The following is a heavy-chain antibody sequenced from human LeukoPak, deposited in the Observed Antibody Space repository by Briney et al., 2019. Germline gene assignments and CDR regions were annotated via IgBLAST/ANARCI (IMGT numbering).Heavy chain of an antibody. Sequence: SETLSLTCTVSGGSITSYYWSWIRQPPGKGLEWIGYIYYSGSTDYNPSLKSRVTISKDTSKNQFSLKLTSVSAADTAVYYCARDNYYDATSYRTFQYWGQGALVTVSS. CDR1: GGSITSYY. CDR3: ARDNYYDATSYRTFQY. J-gene: IGHJ4*02. CDR2: IYYSGST. D-gene: IGHD3-22*01. V-gene: IGHV4-59*01.